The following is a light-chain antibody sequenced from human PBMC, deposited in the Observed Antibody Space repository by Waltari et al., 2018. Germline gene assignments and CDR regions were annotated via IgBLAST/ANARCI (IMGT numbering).Light chain of an antibody. CDR2: DKN. CDR3: HSRDASGVAGS. CDR1: SLRSYY. J-gene: IGLJ2*01. Sequence: SSELTQDPAVSVAMGQTVRITCQGDSLRSYYASWYQQRPGQAPILVIYDKNNRPSGVSDRFSGSSSHNTVSLTITGAQAEDEASYYCHSRDASGVAGSFGGGTKLTVL. V-gene: IGLV3-19*01.